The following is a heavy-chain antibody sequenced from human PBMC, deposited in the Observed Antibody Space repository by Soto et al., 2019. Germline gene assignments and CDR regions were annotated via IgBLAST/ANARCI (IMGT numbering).Heavy chain of an antibody. CDR1: GFTFKNYG. V-gene: IGHV3-33*01. D-gene: IGHD3-10*01. CDR3: ARSSDYYNSGSFGRYDYYYYGMDV. J-gene: IGHJ6*02. Sequence: GGSLRLSCAASGFTFKNYGIHWVRRAPGKGLEWVSLIWSDESNKYYADSVKGRFTISRDNSKNTLYLQMNSLRAEDTAVYYCARSSDYYNSGSFGRYDYYYYGMDVWGQGTTVTVSS. CDR2: IWSDESNK.